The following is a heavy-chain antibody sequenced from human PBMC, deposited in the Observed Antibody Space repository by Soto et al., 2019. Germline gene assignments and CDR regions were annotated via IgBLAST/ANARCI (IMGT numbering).Heavy chain of an antibody. V-gene: IGHV4-59*01. CDR3: ARDLSGSLDY. J-gene: IGHJ4*02. CDR2: ISKSGSA. D-gene: IGHD1-26*01. Sequence: ASETLSLTCTVSGDSFTDYVWGWIRQPPGKGPEWIGHISKSGSANHNPYLKSRVTMSIDMAKNQFSLKLSSVTAADTAVYFCARDLSGSLDYWGQGTLVTVSS. CDR1: GDSFTDYV.